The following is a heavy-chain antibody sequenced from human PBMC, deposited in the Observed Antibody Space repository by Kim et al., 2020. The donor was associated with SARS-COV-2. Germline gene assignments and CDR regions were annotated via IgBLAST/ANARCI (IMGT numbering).Heavy chain of an antibody. Sequence: SETLSLTCTVSGGSISSSRYYWGWIRQPPGKGLEWIGSIYYSGSTYYNPSLKSRVTISVDTSKNQFSLKLSSVTAADTAVYYCASLPSLDCSGVSCYSGVVDYWGQGTLVTVSS. V-gene: IGHV4-39*01. CDR1: GGSISSSRYY. CDR2: IYYSGST. CDR3: ASLPSLDCSGVSCYSGVVDY. J-gene: IGHJ4*02. D-gene: IGHD2-15*01.